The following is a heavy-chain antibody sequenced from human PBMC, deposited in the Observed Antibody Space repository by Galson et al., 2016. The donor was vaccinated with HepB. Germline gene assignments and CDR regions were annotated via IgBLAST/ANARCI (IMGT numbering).Heavy chain of an antibody. CDR1: GFTFSSYN. CDR2: ISSSSSTI. J-gene: IGHJ5*02. Sequence: SLRLSCAGTGFTFSSYNMNWVRQAPGKGLDWISYISSSSSTIYYADSVKGRITSSLDNARNSLYLQMNSLRDEDTAVYYCASESISIFGEMIHNWFDPWGQGTLVTVSS. D-gene: IGHD3-3*01. V-gene: IGHV3-48*02. CDR3: ASESISIFGEMIHNWFDP.